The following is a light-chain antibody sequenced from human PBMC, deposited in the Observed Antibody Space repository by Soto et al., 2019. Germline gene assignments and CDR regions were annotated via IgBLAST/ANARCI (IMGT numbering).Light chain of an antibody. Sequence: QSVLTQPPSASGSPGQSVTISCTGTSSDVGAYKYVSWYQQYPGKAPKLMIYEVSKRPSGVSDRFSGSKSGNTASLTVSGLQAEDEADYYCTSYVGSNIWVFGGGTKLTVL. V-gene: IGLV2-8*01. CDR2: EVS. J-gene: IGLJ3*02. CDR3: TSYVGSNIWV. CDR1: SSDVGAYKY.